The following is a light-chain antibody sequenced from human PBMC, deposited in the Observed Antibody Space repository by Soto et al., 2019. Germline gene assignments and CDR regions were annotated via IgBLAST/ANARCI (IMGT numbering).Light chain of an antibody. J-gene: IGKJ5*01. CDR2: DAS. Sequence: EIVLTQSPATLSLSPGERATLSCRASQGVSSYLAWYQQKPGQAPRLLIYDASNRATGIPARFSGSGPGTDFPLTISSLEPEDFAVYYCQQPSITFGQGTRLEIK. V-gene: IGKV3D-11*01. CDR1: QGVSSY. CDR3: QQPSIT.